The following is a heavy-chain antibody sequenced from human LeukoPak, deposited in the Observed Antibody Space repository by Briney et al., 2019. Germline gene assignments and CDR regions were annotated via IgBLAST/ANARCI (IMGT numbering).Heavy chain of an antibody. J-gene: IGHJ4*02. V-gene: IGHV3-15*01. Sequence: GGSLRLSCAASGFTFSNAWMSWVRQPPGKGLEWVGRIKSKTDGGTTDYATPVKGRFTISRDDSKNTLYLQMNSLKTEDTAVYYCTTDPRWTYYFDYWGQGTLVTVSS. CDR2: IKSKTDGGTT. CDR3: TTDPRWTYYFDY. D-gene: IGHD4-23*01. CDR1: GFTFSNAW.